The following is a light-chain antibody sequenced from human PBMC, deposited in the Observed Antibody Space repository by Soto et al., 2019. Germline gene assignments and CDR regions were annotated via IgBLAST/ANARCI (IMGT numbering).Light chain of an antibody. CDR2: GAS. Sequence: ETVMTQSPATLSVSPGERATLSCRASQSVSSNLAWYQHKPGQAPRLLIYGASTRATGIPARCSGSGSGTEFTLTISSLQSEDFAVYYCQQYNNWPTFGQGTRLEIK. CDR1: QSVSSN. V-gene: IGKV3-15*01. J-gene: IGKJ5*01. CDR3: QQYNNWPT.